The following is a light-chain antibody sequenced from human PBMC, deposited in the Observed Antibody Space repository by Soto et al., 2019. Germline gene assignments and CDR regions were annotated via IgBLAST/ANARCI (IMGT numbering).Light chain of an antibody. CDR1: SSDVGSYNL. Sequence: QSALTQPASVSGSPGQSITISCTGTSSDVGSYNLVSWYQQHPGKAPKLMIYEGSKRPSGVSNRFSGSKSGNTASLTISGLQAEDEADYYCCSYAGSSTPYWVFGGGTKLPS. CDR2: EGS. V-gene: IGLV2-23*01. J-gene: IGLJ3*02. CDR3: CSYAGSSTPYWV.